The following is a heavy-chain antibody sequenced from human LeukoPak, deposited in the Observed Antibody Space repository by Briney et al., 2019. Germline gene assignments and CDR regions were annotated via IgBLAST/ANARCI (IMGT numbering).Heavy chain of an antibody. D-gene: IGHD2-8*01. CDR1: GYTFTNYG. Sequence: ASVKVSCKASGYTFTNYGINWVRQAPGQGLEWMGWISAYNGNTNYAQKLQGRVTMTTDTSTSTAYMELRSLRSDDTAVYYCARITRYCTNGVCYRPFDYWGQGTLVTVSS. CDR3: ARITRYCTNGVCYRPFDY. V-gene: IGHV1-18*01. J-gene: IGHJ4*02. CDR2: ISAYNGNT.